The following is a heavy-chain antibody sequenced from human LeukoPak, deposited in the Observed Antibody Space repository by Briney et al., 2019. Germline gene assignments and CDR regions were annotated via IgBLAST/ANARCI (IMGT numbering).Heavy chain of an antibody. Sequence: PGGSLRLSCAASGFTSSSYSMNWVRQAPGKGLEWVSSISSSSSYIYYADSVKGRFTISRDNAKNSLYLQMNSLRAEDTAVYYCASLIEKYCSSTSCYNSDYWGQGTLVTVSS. J-gene: IGHJ4*02. CDR2: ISSSSSYI. D-gene: IGHD2-2*02. CDR3: ASLIEKYCSSTSCYNSDY. CDR1: GFTSSSYS. V-gene: IGHV3-21*01.